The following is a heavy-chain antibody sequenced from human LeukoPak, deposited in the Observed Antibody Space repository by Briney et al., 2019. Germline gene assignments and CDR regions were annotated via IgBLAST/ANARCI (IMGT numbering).Heavy chain of an antibody. V-gene: IGHV1-24*01. CDR3: AKGRITMVRGAHNPEDY. CDR1: GYTLTELS. J-gene: IGHJ4*02. Sequence: ASVKVSCKVSGYTLTELSMHWVRQAPGKGLEWMGGFDPEDGETIYAQKFQGRVTMTEDTSTDTAYMELSSLRSEDTAVYYCAKGRITMVRGAHNPEDYWGQGTLVTVSS. D-gene: IGHD3-10*01. CDR2: FDPEDGET.